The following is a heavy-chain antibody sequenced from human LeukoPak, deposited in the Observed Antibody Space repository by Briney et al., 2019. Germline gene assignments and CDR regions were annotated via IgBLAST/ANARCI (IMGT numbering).Heavy chain of an antibody. V-gene: IGHV3-74*01. D-gene: IGHD2-21*01. Sequence: GGSLRLSSAASGFSFRSYLMHWVRQAPGKGLVWVSRINNDGRSASYAESVTGRFTMSRDNAKNTLYLQMNSLRAEDTAVYYCVRDVWGDRDGFFEYWGQGTLVTVSS. CDR3: VRDVWGDRDGFFEY. CDR2: INNDGRSA. CDR1: GFSFRSYL. J-gene: IGHJ4*02.